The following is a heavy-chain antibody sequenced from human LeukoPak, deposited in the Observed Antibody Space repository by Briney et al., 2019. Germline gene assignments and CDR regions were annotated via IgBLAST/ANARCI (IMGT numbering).Heavy chain of an antibody. V-gene: IGHV3-33*06. D-gene: IGHD5-18*01. Sequence: PGGSLRLSCAAPGFTFSSYGMHWVRQAPGKGLEWVAVIWYDGSNKYYADSVKGRFTISRDNSKNTLYLQMNSLRAEDTAVYYCAKVGRGGYSYSPNYYYYMDVWGKGTTVTVSS. CDR3: AKVGRGGYSYSPNYYYYMDV. J-gene: IGHJ6*03. CDR1: GFTFSSYG. CDR2: IWYDGSNK.